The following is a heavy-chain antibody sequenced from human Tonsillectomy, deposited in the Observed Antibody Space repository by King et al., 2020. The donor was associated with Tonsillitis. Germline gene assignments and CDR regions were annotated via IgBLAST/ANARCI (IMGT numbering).Heavy chain of an antibody. J-gene: IGHJ4*02. CDR1: GYTFTGHY. CDR2: SHPKGGGT. Sequence: QLVQSGAEVKKPGASVKVSCKTSGYTFTGHYMFWGRQAPGQVLEGMGWSHPKGGGTHYAQKFQGRITMTRDTSISTPYMELSRLRSDDTAVYYCARGYIWGSYWGQGTLVTVSS. D-gene: IGHD3-16*01. CDR3: ARGYIWGSY. V-gene: IGHV1-2*02.